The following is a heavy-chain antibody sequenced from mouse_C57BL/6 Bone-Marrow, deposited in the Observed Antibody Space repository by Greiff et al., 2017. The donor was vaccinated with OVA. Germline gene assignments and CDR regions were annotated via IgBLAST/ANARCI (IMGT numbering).Heavy chain of an antibody. CDR3: ARGGFGMDY. Sequence: VQLQESGAELARPGASVTMSCKASGYTFTSYTMHWVKQRPGQGLEWIGYINPSSCYTKYNQKLKDKATLTADKSSSTAYMQLSSLTSEDSAVYYCARGGFGMDYWGQGTSVTVSS. V-gene: IGHV1-4*01. J-gene: IGHJ4*01. CDR1: GYTFTSYT. CDR2: INPSSCYT.